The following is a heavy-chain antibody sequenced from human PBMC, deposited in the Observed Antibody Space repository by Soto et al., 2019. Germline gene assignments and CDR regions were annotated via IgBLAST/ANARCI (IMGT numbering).Heavy chain of an antibody. CDR2: ISSDGTYT. D-gene: IGHD6-13*01. CDR3: ARGPFYSSSWYDY. Sequence: GGSLRLSCAASGFTFSSFWIHWARQAPGKGPVWVSRISSDGTYTAYADSVKGRFTISRDNAKNTLYLQMDSLRADDTAIYYCARGPFYSSSWYDYWGQGTLVTVSS. J-gene: IGHJ4*02. CDR1: GFTFSSFW. V-gene: IGHV3-74*01.